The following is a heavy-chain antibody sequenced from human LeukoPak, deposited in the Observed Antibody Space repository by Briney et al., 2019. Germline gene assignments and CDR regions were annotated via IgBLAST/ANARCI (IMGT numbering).Heavy chain of an antibody. J-gene: IGHJ4*02. V-gene: IGHV4-59*01. CDR3: ARDTLNYFDY. Sequence: SETLSLTCTVSGGSISSYYWSWLRQPPGKGLEWIGYMYYSGSTNYNPSLKSRVTISVDTSKNQFSLKLSSVTAADTAVYYCARDTLNYFDYWGQGTLVTVSS. CDR2: MYYSGST. CDR1: GGSISSYY.